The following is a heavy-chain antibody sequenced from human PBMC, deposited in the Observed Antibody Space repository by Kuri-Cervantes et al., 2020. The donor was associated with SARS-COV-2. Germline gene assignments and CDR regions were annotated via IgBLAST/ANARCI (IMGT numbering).Heavy chain of an antibody. Sequence: GGSLRLSCAASGFTFSSYSMNWVRQAPGKGLEWVSYISSSSTIYYADSVKGRFTISRDNSKNTLYLQMNSLRAEDTAVYYCARVEVTILSADYWGQGTLVTVSS. J-gene: IGHJ4*02. D-gene: IGHD3-3*01. CDR2: ISSSSTI. CDR3: ARVEVTILSADY. V-gene: IGHV3-48*01. CDR1: GFTFSSYS.